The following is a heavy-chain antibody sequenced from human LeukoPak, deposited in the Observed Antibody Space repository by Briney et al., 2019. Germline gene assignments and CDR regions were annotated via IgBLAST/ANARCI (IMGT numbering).Heavy chain of an antibody. CDR2: IYYSGST. CDR1: GGSISSYY. J-gene: IGHJ6*03. V-gene: IGHV4-59*01. Sequence: TSETLSLTCTVSGGSISSYYWSWIRQPPGKGLEWIGYIYYSGSTNYNPSLKSRVTISVDTSKNQFSLKLGSVTAADTAVYYSARVYGQYYYYYYMDVWGKGTTVTVSS. D-gene: IGHD2/OR15-2a*01. CDR3: ARVYGQYYYYYYMDV.